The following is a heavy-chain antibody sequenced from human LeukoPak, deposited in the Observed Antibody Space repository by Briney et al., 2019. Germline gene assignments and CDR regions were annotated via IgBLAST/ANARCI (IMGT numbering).Heavy chain of an antibody. Sequence: SETLSLTCAVYGGSFSGYYWSWIRQPPGKGLEWIGSIYYSGSTYYNPSLKSRVTISVDTSKNQFSLKLSSVTAADTAVYYCARQHYYHWFDPWGQGTLVTVSS. CDR2: IYYSGST. J-gene: IGHJ5*02. V-gene: IGHV4-34*01. CDR3: ARQHYYHWFDP. D-gene: IGHD3-22*01. CDR1: GGSFSGYY.